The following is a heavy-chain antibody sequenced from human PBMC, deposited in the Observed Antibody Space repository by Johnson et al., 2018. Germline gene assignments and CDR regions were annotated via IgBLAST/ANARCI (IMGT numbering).Heavy chain of an antibody. CDR1: GFTFSDYY. Sequence: VQLVESGGGLVKXGGSXRLXCAASGFTFSDYYMSWIRQAPGKGLEWVSYIDGISIDKSYVDSVKGRFTISRDNAKNSLYLQMNSLRAEDTAVYYCARGFRGYVFFDYWGQGTLVTVSS. J-gene: IGHJ4*02. CDR3: ARGFRGYVFFDY. V-gene: IGHV3-11*04. D-gene: IGHD5-12*01. CDR2: IDGISIDK.